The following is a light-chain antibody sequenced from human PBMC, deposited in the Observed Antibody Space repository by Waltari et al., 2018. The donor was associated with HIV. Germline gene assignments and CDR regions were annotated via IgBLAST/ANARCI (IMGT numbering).Light chain of an antibody. J-gene: IGLJ2*01. CDR3: QSYDTSSTGWI. CDR2: SDN. Sequence: QSVLTQPPSVSGAPGQTVTISCTGSGSNIGAGYDVHWYQQFPGTAPRLLIYSDNNRPSGVPDRFSGSKSGTSASLAISGLRAEDEADYYCQSYDTSSTGWIFGGGTKLTV. CDR1: GSNIGAGYD. V-gene: IGLV1-40*01.